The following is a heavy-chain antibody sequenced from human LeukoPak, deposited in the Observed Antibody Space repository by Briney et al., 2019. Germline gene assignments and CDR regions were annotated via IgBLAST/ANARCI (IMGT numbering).Heavy chain of an antibody. J-gene: IGHJ4*02. D-gene: IGHD3-22*01. V-gene: IGHV3-33*06. CDR1: GFTFINYG. CDR3: AKETPYYDSSGYYYSYGTVADY. Sequence: PGRSLRLSCAASGFTFINYGMYWVRQAPGKGLEWVATVWYDGNNKYYADSVKGRFTISRDNSKNTLYLQMNSLRAEDTAVYYCAKETPYYDSSGYYYSYGTVADYWGQGTLVTVSS. CDR2: VWYDGNNK.